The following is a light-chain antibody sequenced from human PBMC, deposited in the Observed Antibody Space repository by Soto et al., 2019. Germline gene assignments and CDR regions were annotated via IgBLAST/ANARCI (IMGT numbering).Light chain of an antibody. CDR1: QRISSC. CDR2: ASS. V-gene: IGKV3-11*01. J-gene: IGKJ1*01. Sequence: LLTHSPATLSVSPGQRVTLSCRASQRISSCLARYPQRTGQPSSLLVYASSNRTTGIPARFSGSGSGTDFTLTIGRLEPEDFAVYYCQQYLVTPWTFGQGTKVDIK. CDR3: QQYLVTPWT.